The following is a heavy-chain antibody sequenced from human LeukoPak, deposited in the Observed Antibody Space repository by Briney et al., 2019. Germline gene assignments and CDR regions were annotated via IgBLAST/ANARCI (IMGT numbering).Heavy chain of an antibody. CDR3: AREVRDSSGLLSYRGWFDP. CDR2: INHSGST. V-gene: IGHV4-34*01. J-gene: IGHJ5*02. D-gene: IGHD3-22*01. CDR1: GGSFSGYY. Sequence: SETLSLTCAVYGGSFSGYYWSWIRQPPGKGLEWIGEINHSGSTNYNPSLKSRVTISVDTSKNQFSLKLSSVTAADTAVYYCAREVRDSSGLLSYRGWFDPWGQGTLVTVSS.